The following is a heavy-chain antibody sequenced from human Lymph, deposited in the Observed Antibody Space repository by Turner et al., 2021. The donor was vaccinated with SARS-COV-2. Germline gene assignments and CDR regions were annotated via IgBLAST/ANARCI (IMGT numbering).Heavy chain of an antibody. CDR2: FNPNIGGT. V-gene: IGHV1-2*02. D-gene: IGHD3-10*01. J-gene: IGHJ4*02. CDR3: ARARDLQSVVLGVDPFDY. Sequence: GQLVQSGTEVKKPGASVKVSCITSGYTFTGSYMHWVRQAPGQGLEWMGWFNPNIGGTNYAQKFQGRVTMTKDTSISTAYMELSRLRSDDTAVYYCARARDLQSVVLGVDPFDYWGQGTLVTVSS. CDR1: GYTFTGSY.